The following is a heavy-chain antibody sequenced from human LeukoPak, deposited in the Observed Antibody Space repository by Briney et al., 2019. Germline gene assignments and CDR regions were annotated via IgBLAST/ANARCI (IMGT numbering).Heavy chain of an antibody. V-gene: IGHV4-30-4*08. D-gene: IGHD3-3*01. CDR2: IYYSGST. J-gene: IGHJ4*02. CDR1: GGSISSGDYY. CDR3: ARESRYYDLWSNPSLVDY. Sequence: SQTLSLTCTVSGGSISSGDYYWSWIRQPPGKGLEWIGYIYYSGSTYYNPSLKSRVTISVDTSKNQFSLKLSSVTAADTAVYYCARESRYYDLWSNPSLVDYWGQGTLVTVSS.